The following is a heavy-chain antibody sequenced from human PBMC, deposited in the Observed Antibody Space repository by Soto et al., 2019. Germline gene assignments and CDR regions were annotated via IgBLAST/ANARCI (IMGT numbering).Heavy chain of an antibody. D-gene: IGHD2-8*01. CDR1: GFTFRTFW. CDR2: IKEDGTEK. J-gene: IGHJ4*02. V-gene: IGHV3-7*03. Sequence: EVQLVESGGGLVQPGGSLRLSCAASGFTFRTFWMSWVRQAPGKGLEWVANIKEDGTEKNYVDSVRGRFTISRDNTKNSLYLQMHSLRVEDTAVYYCARDVRLLAHFDSWGQGTLVTVSS. CDR3: ARDVRLLAHFDS.